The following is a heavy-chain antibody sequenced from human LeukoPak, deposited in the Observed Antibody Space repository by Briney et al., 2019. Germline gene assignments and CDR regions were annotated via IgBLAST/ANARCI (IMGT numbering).Heavy chain of an antibody. CDR3: ARHVPAYYYGSGSYPAPGAFDI. CDR1: GYSFTSYW. CDR2: IYPGVFDA. D-gene: IGHD3-10*01. J-gene: IGHJ3*02. Sequence: GESLKISCKGSGYSFTSYWIGWVRQMPGKGLEWMGIIYPGVFDARYSPSFQGQVTISADKSISTAYLQWSSLKASDTAMYYCARHVPAYYYGSGSYPAPGAFDIWGQGTMVTVSS. V-gene: IGHV5-51*01.